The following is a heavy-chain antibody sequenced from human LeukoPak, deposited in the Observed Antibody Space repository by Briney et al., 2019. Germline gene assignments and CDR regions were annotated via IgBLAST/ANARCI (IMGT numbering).Heavy chain of an antibody. CDR3: ASHSNSWTSLAY. Sequence: GGSLRLSCAASGFSFSGSSMHWVRQAPGKGPEWVAVMSNDGGRQYYADSLEGRFIISRDNSKNTLYLQMNSLRAEDTAMYYCASHSNSWTSLAYWGQGTLVTVSS. CDR2: MSNDGGRQ. J-gene: IGHJ4*02. CDR1: GFSFSGSS. V-gene: IGHV3-30*01. D-gene: IGHD6-13*01.